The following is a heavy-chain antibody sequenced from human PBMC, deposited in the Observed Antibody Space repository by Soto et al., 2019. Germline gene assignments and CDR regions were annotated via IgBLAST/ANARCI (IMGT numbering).Heavy chain of an antibody. CDR1: GGSISSYY. Sequence: PSETLSLTCTASGGSISSYYWSWIRQPPGKGLEWIGYIYYSGSTNYNPSLKSRVTISVDTSKNQFSLKLSPVTAADTAVYYCARGLYSYGPFDYWGQGTLVTVSS. J-gene: IGHJ4*02. CDR3: ARGLYSYGPFDY. CDR2: IYYSGST. V-gene: IGHV4-59*01. D-gene: IGHD5-18*01.